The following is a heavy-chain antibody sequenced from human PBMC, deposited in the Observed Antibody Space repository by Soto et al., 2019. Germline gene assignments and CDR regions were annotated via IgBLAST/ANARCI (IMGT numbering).Heavy chain of an antibody. J-gene: IGHJ4*02. CDR3: ARDFAYFDS. D-gene: IGHD3-3*01. CDR1: GGSFKSGSYS. Sequence: SETLSLTCTVSGGSFKSGSYSWSWIRQPPGKGLEWIGYVYHTGRTSYNPSLKSRVSISMDTSKNQFSLNLHSVTAADTAVYFCARDFAYFDSRGQGTLVTVSS. V-gene: IGHV4-61*01. CDR2: VYHTGRT.